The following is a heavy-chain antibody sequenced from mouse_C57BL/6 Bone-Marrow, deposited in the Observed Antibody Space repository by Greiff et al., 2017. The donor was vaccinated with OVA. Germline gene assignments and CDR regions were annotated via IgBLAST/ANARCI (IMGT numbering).Heavy chain of an antibody. V-gene: IGHV1-47*01. D-gene: IGHD2-4*01. J-gene: IGHJ3*01. CDR2: FHPYNDDT. Sequence: VQLQQSGAELVKPGASVKMSCKASGYTFTTYPIEWMKQNHGKSLEWIGNFHPYNDDTKYNEKFKGKATLTVEKSSSTVYLELSRFTSDDSAVYYCARPGDYDGDWFAYWGQGTLVTVTA. CDR1: GYTFTTYP. CDR3: ARPGDYDGDWFAY.